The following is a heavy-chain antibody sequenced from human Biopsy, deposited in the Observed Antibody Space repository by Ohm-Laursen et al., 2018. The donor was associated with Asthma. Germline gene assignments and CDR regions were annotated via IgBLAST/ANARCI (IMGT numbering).Heavy chain of an antibody. CDR1: GFTVSRDH. V-gene: IGHV3-53*01. D-gene: IGHD6-19*01. J-gene: IGHJ4*02. CDR3: ARGDSSGWSHYYFDY. Sequence: GSLRPSYSASGFTVSRDHMFWVRQAPGKGLEWVSVIYSGGTSDTADSVRGRFTISRDFYKNTLYLQMDSLRAEDTAVYYCARGDSSGWSHYYFDYWGQGTLVTVSS. CDR2: IYSGGTS.